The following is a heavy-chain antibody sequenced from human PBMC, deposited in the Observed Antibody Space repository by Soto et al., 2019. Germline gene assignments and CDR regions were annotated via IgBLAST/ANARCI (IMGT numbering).Heavy chain of an antibody. V-gene: IGHV4-59*01. CDR1: GGSISSYY. D-gene: IGHD3-22*01. CDR2: IYYSGST. Sequence: QVQLQESGPGLVKPSETLSLTCTVSGGSISSYYWSWIRQPPGKGLEWIGYIYYSGSTNYNPSLKSRVTISVDTSKNQFSLKQSSVTAADTAVYYCARDYHYPDTYWYFDLWGRGTLVTVSS. J-gene: IGHJ2*01. CDR3: ARDYHYPDTYWYFDL.